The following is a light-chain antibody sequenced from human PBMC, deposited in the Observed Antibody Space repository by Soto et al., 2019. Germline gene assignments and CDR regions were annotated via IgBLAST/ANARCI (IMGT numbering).Light chain of an antibody. Sequence: QSVLTQPPSSSGTPGQRVTISCSGSISNIGSNYVYWYQQLPGTAPKLLIYSNNQRPSGVPDRFSGSKSGTSASLAISGLRSEDEADYYCAAWDDSLSGRVFGGGTQLTVL. J-gene: IGLJ3*02. CDR3: AAWDDSLSGRV. CDR2: SNN. V-gene: IGLV1-47*02. CDR1: ISNIGSNY.